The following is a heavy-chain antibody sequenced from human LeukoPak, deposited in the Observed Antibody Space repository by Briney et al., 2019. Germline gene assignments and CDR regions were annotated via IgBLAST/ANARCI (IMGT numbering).Heavy chain of an antibody. CDR3: VKERVYGSEY. CDR2: ISYDGSNK. V-gene: IGHV3-30-3*01. D-gene: IGHD3-10*01. Sequence: GGSLRLSCAASGFTFSSYAMHWVRQAPGKGLEWVAVISYDGSNKYYADSVKGRFTISRDNAKKSPYLQMNSLRAEDTAVYYCVKERVYGSEYWGQGTLVTVSS. J-gene: IGHJ4*02. CDR1: GFTFSSYA.